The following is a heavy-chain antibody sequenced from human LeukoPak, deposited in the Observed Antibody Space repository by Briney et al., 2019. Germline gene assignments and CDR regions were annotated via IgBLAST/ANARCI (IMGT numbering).Heavy chain of an antibody. Sequence: TGGSLRLSCAASGFTFSSYGMHWVRQAPGKGLEWVAVIWYDGSNKYYADSVKGRFTISRDNSKNTLYLQMNSLRAEDSAVYFCARSKLGSSWYGFDYWGQGTLVTVSS. CDR3: ARSKLGSSWYGFDY. CDR1: GFTFSSYG. D-gene: IGHD6-13*01. J-gene: IGHJ4*02. V-gene: IGHV3-33*01. CDR2: IWYDGSNK.